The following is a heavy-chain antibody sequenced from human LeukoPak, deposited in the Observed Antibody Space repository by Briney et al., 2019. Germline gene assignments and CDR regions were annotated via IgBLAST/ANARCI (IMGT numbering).Heavy chain of an antibody. J-gene: IGHJ4*02. V-gene: IGHV3-21*01. CDR1: GFTFSSYS. Sequence: GGSLRLSCAASGFTFSSYSMNWVRQAPGKGLEWVSSISSSSSYIYYADSVKGRFTISRDNAKNSLYLQMNSLRAEDTAVYYCAREYIDSSGSIDYWGQGTLVTVSS. D-gene: IGHD3-22*01. CDR3: AREYIDSSGSIDY. CDR2: ISSSSSYI.